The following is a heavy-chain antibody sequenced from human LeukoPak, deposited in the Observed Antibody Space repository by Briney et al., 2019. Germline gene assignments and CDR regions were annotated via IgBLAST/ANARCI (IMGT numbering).Heavy chain of an antibody. CDR2: IYYSGST. Sequence: SETLSLTCTVSGGSISSSSYYWGWIRQPPGKGLEWIGSIYYSGSTYYNPSLKSRVTISVDTSKNQFSLKLSSVTAADTAVYYCARLTGGGDYVGRFDYWGQGTLVTVSS. CDR3: ARLTGGGDYVGRFDY. D-gene: IGHD4-17*01. J-gene: IGHJ4*02. CDR1: GGSISSSSYY. V-gene: IGHV4-39*01.